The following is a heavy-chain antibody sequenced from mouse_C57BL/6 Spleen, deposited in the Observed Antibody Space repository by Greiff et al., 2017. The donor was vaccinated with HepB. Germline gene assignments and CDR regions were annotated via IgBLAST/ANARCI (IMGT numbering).Heavy chain of an antibody. J-gene: IGHJ3*01. CDR3: TKVLDYYGDAWFAY. CDR2: ISSGGDYI. CDR1: GFTFSSYA. Sequence: EVKLVESGEGLVKPGGSLKLSCAASGFTFSSYAMSWVRQTPEKRLEWVAYISSGGDYIYYADTVKGRFTISRDNARNTLYLQMSSLKSEDTAMYYCTKVLDYYGDAWFAYWGQGTLVTVSA. V-gene: IGHV5-9-1*02. D-gene: IGHD1-1*01.